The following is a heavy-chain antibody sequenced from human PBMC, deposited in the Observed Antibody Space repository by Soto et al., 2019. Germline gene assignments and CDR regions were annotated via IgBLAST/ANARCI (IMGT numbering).Heavy chain of an antibody. Sequence: ASVKVSCKASGGTFSSYTISWVRQAPGQGLEWMGRIIPILGIANYAQKFQGRVTITADKSTSTAYMELSSLRSEDKAVYYCASIAVAGHPDYWCQGTLVNVSS. D-gene: IGHD6-19*01. V-gene: IGHV1-69*02. J-gene: IGHJ4*02. CDR2: IIPILGIA. CDR1: GGTFSSYT. CDR3: ASIAVAGHPDY.